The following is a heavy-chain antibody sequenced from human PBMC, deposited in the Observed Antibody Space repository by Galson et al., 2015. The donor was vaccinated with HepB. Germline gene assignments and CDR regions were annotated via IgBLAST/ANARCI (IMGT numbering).Heavy chain of an antibody. Sequence: SLRLSCAASGFTFSSFEMNWVRQAPGKGLGWVSYISGSDNMIFYADSVKGRFTISRDNAKNSLYLQMNSLRAEDTAVYYCARAARFESSGYYYFEQWGQGPRVTVSS. CDR3: ARAARFESSGYYYFEQ. V-gene: IGHV3-48*03. CDR2: ISGSDNMI. D-gene: IGHD3-22*01. CDR1: GFTFSSFE. J-gene: IGHJ4*02.